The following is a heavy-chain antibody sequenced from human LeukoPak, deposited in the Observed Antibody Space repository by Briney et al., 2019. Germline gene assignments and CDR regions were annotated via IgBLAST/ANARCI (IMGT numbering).Heavy chain of an antibody. CDR2: ISAYNGNT. CDR3: ARGRCSSTSCYGPGGY. D-gene: IGHD2-2*01. CDR1: GYTFTSYG. V-gene: IGHV1-18*01. Sequence: ASVKVSCKASGYTFTSYGISWVRQAPGQGLEWMGWISAYNGNTNYAQKLQGRVTKTTDTSTSTAYMELRSLRSDDTAVYYCARGRCSSTSCYGPGGYWGQGTLVTVSS. J-gene: IGHJ4*02.